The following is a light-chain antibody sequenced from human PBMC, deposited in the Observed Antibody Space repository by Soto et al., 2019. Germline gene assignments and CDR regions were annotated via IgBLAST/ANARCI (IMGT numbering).Light chain of an antibody. Sequence: QSVLTQSPSASASLGASVKLTFTLSSGHSSYAIAWHQQQPEKGPRYLMKLNSDGSHSKGDGIPDRFSGSSSGAERYLTISSLQSEDEADYYCQTWGTGINWVFGGGTKLTVL. CDR1: SGHSSYA. CDR3: QTWGTGINWV. J-gene: IGLJ3*02. CDR2: LNSDGSH. V-gene: IGLV4-69*01.